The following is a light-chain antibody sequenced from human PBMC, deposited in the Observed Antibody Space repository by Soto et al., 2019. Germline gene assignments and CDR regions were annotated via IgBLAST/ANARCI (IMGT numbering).Light chain of an antibody. CDR2: EVS. Sequence: QSVLTQPASVSGSPGQSITISCTGTSSDVGGYNFVSWYQHHPDKAPKLIIFEVSNRPSGVSNRFSGSKSGNTASLTISGLQAEDEANYYCNSYTTLSNRVFGTGTKLTVL. J-gene: IGLJ1*01. V-gene: IGLV2-14*01. CDR1: SSDVGGYNF. CDR3: NSYTTLSNRV.